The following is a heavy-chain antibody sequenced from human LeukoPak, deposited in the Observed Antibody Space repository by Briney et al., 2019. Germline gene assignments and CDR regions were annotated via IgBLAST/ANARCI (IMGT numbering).Heavy chain of an antibody. CDR1: GFAFTSSA. Sequence: SVKVSCKASGFAFTSSAMQWVRQARGQRPEWIGWIVVGSGNTNYAQKFQERVTITRDMSTSTAYMELSSPRSEDTAVYYCAADRWVGATTFDYWGQGTLVTVSS. V-gene: IGHV1-58*02. CDR2: IVVGSGNT. D-gene: IGHD1-26*01. J-gene: IGHJ4*02. CDR3: AADRWVGATTFDY.